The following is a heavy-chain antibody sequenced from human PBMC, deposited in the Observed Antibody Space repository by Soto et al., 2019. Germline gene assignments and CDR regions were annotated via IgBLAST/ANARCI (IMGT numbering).Heavy chain of an antibody. CDR1: GGSISRGDYY. CDR3: AREQDWNPAYYYCGMDV. Sequence: QVQLQESGPGLVKPSQTLSLTCTGSGGSISRGDYYWSWIRQPPGKGMECIGYIYYSGSTYSNPSLKSRVTISVDTSKNQFSLQLSSVTAADTAVYYCAREQDWNPAYYYCGMDVWGQGTTVTVSS. D-gene: IGHD1-1*01. V-gene: IGHV4-30-4*01. J-gene: IGHJ6*02. CDR2: IYYSGST.